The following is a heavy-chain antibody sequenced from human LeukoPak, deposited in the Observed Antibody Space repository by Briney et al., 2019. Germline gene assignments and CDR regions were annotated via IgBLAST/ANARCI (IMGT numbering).Heavy chain of an antibody. V-gene: IGHV1-8*01. CDR2: MNPNSGNT. J-gene: IGHJ3*02. Sequence: GASVKVSCKASGYTFTSYDINWVRQATGQGLEWMGWMNPNSGNTGYAQKFQGRVTMTRNTSISTAYMELSSLRSEDTAVYYCARAMCSSTSCFLDAFDIWGQGTMVTVSS. D-gene: IGHD2-2*01. CDR3: ARAMCSSTSCFLDAFDI. CDR1: GYTFTSYD.